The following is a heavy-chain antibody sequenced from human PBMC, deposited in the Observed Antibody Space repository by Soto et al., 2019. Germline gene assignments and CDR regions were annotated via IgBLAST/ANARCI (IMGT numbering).Heavy chain of an antibody. Sequence: QVQLQEAGPGLVKPSQTLSLTCTVSGGSISRSDYYWSWLRQPPGRGLEWIGYIYYRGSTSYNPSLRSRVAISVDTQKSQFSLKLSSVTAADTSVYFCDGVYESSGYISYWGQGTRVTVSS. CDR3: DGVYESSGYISY. D-gene: IGHD3-22*01. J-gene: IGHJ4*02. CDR2: IYYRGST. CDR1: GGSISRSDYY. V-gene: IGHV4-30-4*01.